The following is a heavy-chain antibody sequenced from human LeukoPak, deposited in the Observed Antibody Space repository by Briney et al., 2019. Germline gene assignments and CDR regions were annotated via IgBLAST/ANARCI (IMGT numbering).Heavy chain of an antibody. J-gene: IGHJ4*02. CDR2: ISSTGSTI. Sequence: PGGSLRLSCAASGFTFSSYEMNWVRQAPGKGLEWVSYISSTGSTIYYADSVKGRFTISRDNAKKSLYLQMNSLRAEDTAVYYCARAPLHLAMYHYFDYWGQGTLVTVSS. CDR1: GFTFSSYE. V-gene: IGHV3-48*03. CDR3: ARAPLHLAMYHYFDY. D-gene: IGHD2-2*01.